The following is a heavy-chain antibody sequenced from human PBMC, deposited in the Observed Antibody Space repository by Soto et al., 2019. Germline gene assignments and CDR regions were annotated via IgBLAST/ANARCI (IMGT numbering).Heavy chain of an antibody. CDR1: GYSFSSYG. CDR2: ISAYDGNT. V-gene: IGHV1-18*01. CDR3: ARTASASGPSYLDY. D-gene: IGHD6-13*01. J-gene: IGHJ4*02. Sequence: QVQLVQSGADVKKPGASVKVSCKASGYSFSSYGISWVRQAPGQGLEWMGWISAYDGNTIYAQKFQGRVTMTTDTSTRTAYTEVRSLRSDDTAVYHCARTASASGPSYLDYWGQGTLLYVSS.